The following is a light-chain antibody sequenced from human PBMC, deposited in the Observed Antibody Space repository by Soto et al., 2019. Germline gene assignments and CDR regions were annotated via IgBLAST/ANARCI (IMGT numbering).Light chain of an antibody. Sequence: QSVLAQPASVSGSPGQSITISCTGTSSDVGGYDYVSWYQLHPGKAPKLMVYEVSNRPSGVSNRFSGSKSGNTASLTISGLQAEDEADYYCSSYRSTSTLEVFGTGTKVTVL. CDR1: SSDVGGYDY. CDR3: SSYRSTSTLEV. J-gene: IGLJ1*01. V-gene: IGLV2-14*03. CDR2: EVS.